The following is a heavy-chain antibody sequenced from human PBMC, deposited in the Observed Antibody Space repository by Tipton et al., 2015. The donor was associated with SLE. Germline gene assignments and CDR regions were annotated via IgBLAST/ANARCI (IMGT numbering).Heavy chain of an antibody. CDR1: GFTFSSYA. Sequence: SLRLSCAASGFTFSSYAMSWVRQAPGKGLEWVSVIYSGGSSTYYADSVKGRFTISRDNSKNTLYLQMNSLRAEDTDVYYCATLGSSSGMDVWGKGTTVTVSS. J-gene: IGHJ6*04. V-gene: IGHV3-23*03. CDR3: ATLGSSSGMDV. D-gene: IGHD6-13*01. CDR2: IYSGGSST.